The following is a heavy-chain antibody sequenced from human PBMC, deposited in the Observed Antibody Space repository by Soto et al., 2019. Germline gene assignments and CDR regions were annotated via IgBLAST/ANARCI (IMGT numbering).Heavy chain of an antibody. V-gene: IGHV3-48*02. D-gene: IGHD3-10*01. Sequence: LRLSCAASGFTFSNYAMIWVRQAPGKGLEWVSYISSSSSTIYYADSVKGRFTISRDNAKNSLYLQMNSLRDEDTAVYYCAREGVYYGSGTSYGMDVWGQGTTVTVSS. CDR1: GFTFSNYA. J-gene: IGHJ6*02. CDR3: AREGVYYGSGTSYGMDV. CDR2: ISSSSSTI.